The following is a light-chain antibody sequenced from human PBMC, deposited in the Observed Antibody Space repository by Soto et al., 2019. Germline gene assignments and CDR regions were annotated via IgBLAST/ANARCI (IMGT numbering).Light chain of an antibody. CDR2: DSS. J-gene: IGKJ4*01. CDR3: QQRNDWPLT. Sequence: IVVTQSPATLSLSPGEGATLSCRVSENVGPNFAWYQQKPGQAPRLLINDSSNRATGIPARFSGSGSGTDFTLTISSLEPEDFAVYYCQQRNDWPLTFGGGTKVEIK. CDR1: ENVGPN. V-gene: IGKV3-11*01.